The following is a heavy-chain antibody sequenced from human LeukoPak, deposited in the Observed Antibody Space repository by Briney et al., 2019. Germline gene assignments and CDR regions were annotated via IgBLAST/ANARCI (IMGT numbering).Heavy chain of an antibody. V-gene: IGHV3-30*02. CDR1: GSTFSNNG. Sequence: GGSLRLSCAASGSTFSNNGMQWVRQAPGKGLEWVAFITSDGSNKDYANSVKGRFSIFRDNSKNTLYLQMNRLRTEDTAVYYCAKEPQGDWGQGTLVTVSS. CDR3: AKEPQGD. J-gene: IGHJ4*02. CDR2: ITSDGSNK.